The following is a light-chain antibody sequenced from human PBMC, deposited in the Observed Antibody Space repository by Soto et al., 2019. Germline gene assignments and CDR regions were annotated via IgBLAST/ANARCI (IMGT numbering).Light chain of an antibody. CDR1: QSVANN. J-gene: IGKJ2*01. CDR3: QQYQNWPPQYT. V-gene: IGKV3D-15*01. CDR2: GAS. Sequence: EIGMTQSPASLSVSPGAGATLSCWASQSVANNLAWYQQKPGQGPRLLIHGASTRATGVPARFSGSGSGTDVALTISSLQSEDFAVYFGQQYQNWPPQYTFGQGTKVQIK.